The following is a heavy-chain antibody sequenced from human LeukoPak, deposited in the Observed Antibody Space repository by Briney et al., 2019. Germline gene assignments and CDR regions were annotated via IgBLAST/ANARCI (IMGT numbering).Heavy chain of an antibody. D-gene: IGHD2-21*01. CDR1: GFSLSTSGVG. CDR3: AHTPYCGGDCYGFDP. CDR2: IYCNDDK. J-gene: IGHJ5*02. V-gene: IGHV2-5*01. Sequence: SGPTLVNPTQTLTLTCTFSGFSLSTSGVGVGWIRQPPGKALEWLSLIYCNDDKRYSPSLKSRLTITKDTYKNQAVLTMTNMDPVDTATYYCAHTPYCGGDCYGFDPWGQGTLVTVSS.